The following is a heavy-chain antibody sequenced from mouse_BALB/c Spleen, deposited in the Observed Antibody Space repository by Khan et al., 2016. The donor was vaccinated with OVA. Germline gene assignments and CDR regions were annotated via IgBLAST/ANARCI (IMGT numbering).Heavy chain of an antibody. CDR3: ARGNYYGYAMDY. J-gene: IGHJ4*01. CDR1: GYSITSNYA. CDR2: IRYSGST. V-gene: IGHV3-2*02. Sequence: VQLKESGPGLVKPSQSLSLTCTVTGYSITSNYAWNWIRQFPGNKLEWMGYIRYSGSTSYNPSLKSRFSITLDTSNNQFYRQLSSVTTEDTATYYCARGNYYGYAMDYWGQGTSVTVSS. D-gene: IGHD1-1*01.